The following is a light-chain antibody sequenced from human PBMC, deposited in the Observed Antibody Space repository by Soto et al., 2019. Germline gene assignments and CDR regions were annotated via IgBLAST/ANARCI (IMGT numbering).Light chain of an antibody. Sequence: QSALTQPPSASGSPGQSVTISCTGTSSDVGGYHSVSWYQQHPGKAPKLMIYGVSKRPSGVPDRFSGSKSGNTASLTVSGLQAEDEADYYCSSYAGSDNLGVFGTGTKLTVL. J-gene: IGLJ1*01. CDR3: SSYAGSDNLGV. CDR1: SSDVGGYHS. V-gene: IGLV2-8*01. CDR2: GVS.